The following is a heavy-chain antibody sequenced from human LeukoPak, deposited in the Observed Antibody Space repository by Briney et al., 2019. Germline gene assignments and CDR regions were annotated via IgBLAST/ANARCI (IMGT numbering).Heavy chain of an antibody. CDR3: ARQTYYDSSGYYYPLDH. V-gene: IGHV5-51*01. CDR2: IYPGDSDT. Sequence: GESLKISCKGSGYSFTSYWIGWVRQMPGKGLEWMGIIYPGDSDTRYSPSFQGQVTISADKSVSAAYLQWSSLKASDTAMYYCARQTYYDSSGYYYPLDHWGQGTLVTVSS. J-gene: IGHJ4*02. CDR1: GYSFTSYW. D-gene: IGHD3-22*01.